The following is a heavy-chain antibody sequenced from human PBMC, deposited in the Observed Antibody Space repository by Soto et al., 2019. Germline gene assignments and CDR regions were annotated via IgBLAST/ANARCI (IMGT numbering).Heavy chain of an antibody. V-gene: IGHV4-30-2*01. Sequence: TQSLPCAASGGSISRGGYSWSWIREPRGKGLEWLGSFCHSGSTYYTPSLKSRGTISVDRCKNQFSLKLSSGTAADAAVYDCARAPLPGGKETRVTVPS. J-gene: IGHJ5*02. CDR2: FCHSGST. CDR3: ARAPLP. CDR1: GGSISRGGYS.